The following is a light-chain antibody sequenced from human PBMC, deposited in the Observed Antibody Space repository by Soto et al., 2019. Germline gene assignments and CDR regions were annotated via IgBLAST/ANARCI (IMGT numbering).Light chain of an antibody. CDR2: DAS. V-gene: IGKV1-5*01. CDR1: QSISSW. J-gene: IGKJ1*01. Sequence: DIQMTQSPSTLSASVGDRVTITCRASQSISSWLAWYQQKPGKAPKLLIYDASSLESGVPSRFSGSGAGTEFTLNISRLQPDDFATYYCQHSWTFGQGTKVEIK. CDR3: QHSWT.